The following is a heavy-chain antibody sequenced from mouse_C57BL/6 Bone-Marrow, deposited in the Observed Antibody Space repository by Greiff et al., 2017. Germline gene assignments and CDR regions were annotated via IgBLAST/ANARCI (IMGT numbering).Heavy chain of an antibody. CDR2: IYPRSGNT. Sequence: QVQLQQSGAELARPGASVKLSCKASGYTFTSYGISWVKQRTGQGLEWIGEIYPRSGNTYYNEKFKGKATLTADKSSSPTYMELRSLTSKDSAVYYCAIGVWDWFAYWGQGTLVTVSA. CDR1: GYTFTSYG. D-gene: IGHD4-1*01. J-gene: IGHJ3*01. V-gene: IGHV1-81*01. CDR3: AIGVWDWFAY.